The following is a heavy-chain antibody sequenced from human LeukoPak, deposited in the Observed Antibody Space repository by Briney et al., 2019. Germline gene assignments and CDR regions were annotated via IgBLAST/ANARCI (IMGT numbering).Heavy chain of an antibody. CDR1: GFTFSSYA. D-gene: IGHD3-22*01. V-gene: IGHV3-23*01. J-gene: IGHJ4*02. CDR2: ISGSGGST. Sequence: AGGSLGLSCAASGFTFSSYAISWVRQAPGKGLEWVSAISGSGGSTYYADSVKGRFTISRDNSKNTLYLQMNSLRAEDTAVYYCAKDRENRLYYYDSSGYWALLGLSLDYWGQGTLVTVSS. CDR3: AKDRENRLYYYDSSGYWALLGLSLDY.